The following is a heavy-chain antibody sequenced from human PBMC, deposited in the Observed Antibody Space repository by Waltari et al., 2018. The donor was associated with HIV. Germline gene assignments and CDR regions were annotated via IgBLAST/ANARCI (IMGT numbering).Heavy chain of an antibody. Sequence: QVPLVQSGPEVKRPGASVKISCEASENTLSGFAVHWVRQAPGQGLEWMVWINGGLDERTFSERFQCRVSLSRDTSQTSVFLELRNLTSDDTALYFCARGTPWLVRVLYSWGQGTLVTVSS. CDR2: INGGLDER. CDR1: ENTLSGFA. V-gene: IGHV1-3*01. J-gene: IGHJ1*01. CDR3: ARGTPWLVRVLYS. D-gene: IGHD6-19*01.